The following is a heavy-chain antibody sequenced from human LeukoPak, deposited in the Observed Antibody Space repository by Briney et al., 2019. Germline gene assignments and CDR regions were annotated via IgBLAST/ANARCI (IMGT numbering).Heavy chain of an antibody. CDR3: ARDRVSHCGGDCYPPYYGMDV. J-gene: IGHJ6*02. V-gene: IGHV6-1*01. D-gene: IGHD2-21*02. CDR2: TYYRSKWYN. Sequence: SQTLSLTCAISGGSVSSNSAAWNWIRQSPSRGLEWLGRTYYRSKWYNDYAVSVKSRITINPDTSKNQFSLQLNSVTPEDTAVYYCARDRVSHCGGDCYPPYYGMDVWGQGTTVTVSS. CDR1: GGSVSSNSAA.